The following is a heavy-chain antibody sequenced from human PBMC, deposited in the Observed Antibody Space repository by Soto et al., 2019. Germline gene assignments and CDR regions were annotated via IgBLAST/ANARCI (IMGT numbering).Heavy chain of an antibody. CDR2: INAYNGNT. Sequence: QVQLVQSGAEVQKPGASVKVSCKASGYTFPSYGISWVRQAPGQGLEWMGWINAYNGNTKYAQKLQGRATMTTDTSTSTAYMELRSLRSDDTAVYYCARDAAVGLFDYWGQGTLVTVSS. CDR3: ARDAAVGLFDY. D-gene: IGHD1-26*01. V-gene: IGHV1-18*01. CDR1: GYTFPSYG. J-gene: IGHJ4*02.